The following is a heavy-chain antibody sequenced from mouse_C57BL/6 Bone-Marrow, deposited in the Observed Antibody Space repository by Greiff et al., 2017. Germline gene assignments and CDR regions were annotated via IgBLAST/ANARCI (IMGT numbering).Heavy chain of an antibody. J-gene: IGHJ4*01. V-gene: IGHV1-19*01. CDR2: INPYNGGT. CDR3: ARCASYYYYAMDY. D-gene: IGHD6-1*01. Sequence: EVQLQQSGPVLVKPGASVKMSCKASGYTFTDYYMNWVKQSHGKSLEWIGVINPYNGGTSYNQKFKGKATLTVDKSSSTAYMELNSLTSEDSAVYYCARCASYYYYAMDYWGQGTSVTVSS. CDR1: GYTFTDYY.